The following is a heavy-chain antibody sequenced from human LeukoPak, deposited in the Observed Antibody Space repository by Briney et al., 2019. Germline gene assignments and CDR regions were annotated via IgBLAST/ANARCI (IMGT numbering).Heavy chain of an antibody. J-gene: IGHJ4*02. D-gene: IGHD6-6*01. CDR3: ARIDSSTGVDY. V-gene: IGHV4-34*01. Sequence: PSETLSLTCAVYGGSFSGYYWGWIRQPPGKGLEWIGEINHSGSTNYNPSLKSRVTISVDTSKNQFSLKLSSVTAADTAVYYCARIDSSTGVDYWGQRTLVTVSS. CDR1: GGSFSGYY. CDR2: INHSGST.